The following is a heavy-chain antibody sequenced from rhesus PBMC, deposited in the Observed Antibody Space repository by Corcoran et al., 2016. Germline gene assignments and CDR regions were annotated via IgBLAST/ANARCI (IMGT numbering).Heavy chain of an antibody. D-gene: IGHD3-16*01. Sequence: QVQLQESGPGLVKPSETLSLTCAVSGYSISSGYGWGWIRQPPGKGREWIGQIYGGGGSTYYTPSLTSRVTVSKDPSKNQFSRKLSSVAAADTAVYYCARGGGGGGSYYGDAFDFWGQGLRVTVSS. CDR3: ARGGGGGGSYYGDAFDF. J-gene: IGHJ3*01. CDR2: IYGGGGST. V-gene: IGHV4-127*01. CDR1: GYSISSGYG.